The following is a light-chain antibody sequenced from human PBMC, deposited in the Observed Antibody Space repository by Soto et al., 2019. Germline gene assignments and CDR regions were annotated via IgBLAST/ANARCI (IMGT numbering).Light chain of an antibody. V-gene: IGLV2-14*01. J-gene: IGLJ2*01. CDR1: SSDVGGYNY. CDR3: SSYTRNSTLV. Sequence: SVLTQPASVSGSPGQSITISCTGTSSDVGGYNYVSWYQQHPGKAPKLMIYEVSNRPSGVSNRFSGSKSGNTASLTISGLQAEDEADYYCSSYTRNSTLVFGGGTKLTVL. CDR2: EVS.